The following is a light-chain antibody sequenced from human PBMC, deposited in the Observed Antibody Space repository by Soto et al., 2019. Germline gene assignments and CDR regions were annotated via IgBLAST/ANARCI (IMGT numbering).Light chain of an antibody. V-gene: IGKV1-5*03. CDR1: QSISTW. CDR2: RAS. CDR3: QQYTTYSGT. Sequence: DIQMTQSPSTLSASVGDRVTITCRASQSISTWVAWYQQKPGTAPKLLIYRASTLESGVPSRFSGSGSGTEFTLTINSLQPDDFATYYCQQYTTYSGTFGPGTKVDIK. J-gene: IGKJ3*01.